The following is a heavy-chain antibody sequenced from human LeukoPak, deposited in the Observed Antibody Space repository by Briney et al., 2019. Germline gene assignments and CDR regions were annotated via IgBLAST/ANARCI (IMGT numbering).Heavy chain of an antibody. D-gene: IGHD3-3*01. CDR1: GFTFSSYG. V-gene: IGHV3-7*01. Sequence: GGSLRLSCAASGFTFSSYGMIWVRQAPGKGLEWVANIKQDGSEKYYVDSVKGRFTISRDNAKNSLYLQMNSLRAEDTAVYYCARGSRFGVVERDAFDIWGQGTMVTVSS. CDR3: ARGSRFGVVERDAFDI. CDR2: IKQDGSEK. J-gene: IGHJ3*02.